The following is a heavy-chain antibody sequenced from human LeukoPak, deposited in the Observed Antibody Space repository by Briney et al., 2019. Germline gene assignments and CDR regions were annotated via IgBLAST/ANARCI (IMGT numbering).Heavy chain of an antibody. D-gene: IGHD1-26*01. CDR1: GFTFSSYG. V-gene: IGHV3-23*01. Sequence: GRSLRLSCAASGFTFSSYGMHWVRQAPGKGLEWVSAISGSGGSTYYADSVKGRFTISRDNSKNTLYLQMNSLRAEDTAVYYCAKDIDNIVGATYFDYWGQGTLVTVSS. J-gene: IGHJ4*02. CDR3: AKDIDNIVGATYFDY. CDR2: ISGSGGST.